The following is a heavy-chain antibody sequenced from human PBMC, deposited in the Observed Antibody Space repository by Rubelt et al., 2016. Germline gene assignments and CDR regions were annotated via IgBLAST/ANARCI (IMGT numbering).Heavy chain of an antibody. CDR2: IWYDGSDT. V-gene: IGHV3-33*06. D-gene: IGHD3-16*01. CDR3: VKDVSPMGLWAFEI. Sequence: QAQLVESGGGVVQPGTSLRLSCAVSGLTFYHYGMHWVRQAPGEGLEWVAFIWYDGSDTYYADPVQCRLTVSRDNSKNTLYLQVDRRGGEDTAVYYCVKDVSPMGLWAFEIGGQGAMVIVAS. CDR1: GLTFYHYG. J-gene: IGHJ3*02.